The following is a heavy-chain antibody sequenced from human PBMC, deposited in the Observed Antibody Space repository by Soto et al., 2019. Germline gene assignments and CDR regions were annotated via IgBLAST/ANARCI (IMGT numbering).Heavy chain of an antibody. Sequence: GGSLRLSCAASGFTVSSNYMSWVRQAPGKGLEWVSVICSGGSTYYADSVKGRLTISRHNSKNTLYLQMNSLRAEDTAVYYCARDLRYYYYYYMDVWGKGTTVTVSS. V-gene: IGHV3-53*04. J-gene: IGHJ6*03. CDR3: ARDLRYYYYYYMDV. CDR1: GFTVSSNY. CDR2: ICSGGST. D-gene: IGHD4-17*01.